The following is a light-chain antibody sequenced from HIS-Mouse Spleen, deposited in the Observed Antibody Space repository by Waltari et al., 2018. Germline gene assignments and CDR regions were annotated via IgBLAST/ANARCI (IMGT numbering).Light chain of an antibody. Sequence: QSVLTQPPSASGTPGQRVTISCSGSSSNIGSNYVYWYQQLPGTATKLRTYRNNQRPSGVPHRSCGPKSGTAASLAIRGLQSEDVADYDCAAWDDSLSGPVFGGGSKLAVL. CDR3: AAWDDSLSGPV. CDR1: SSNIGSNY. J-gene: IGLJ3*02. CDR2: RNN. V-gene: IGLV1-47*01.